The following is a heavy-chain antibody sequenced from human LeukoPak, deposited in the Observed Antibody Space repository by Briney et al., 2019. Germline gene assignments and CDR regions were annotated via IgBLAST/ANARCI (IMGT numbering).Heavy chain of an antibody. Sequence: GRSLRLSCAASGFTFSSYAMHWVRQAPGKGLEWVAVISYDGSNKYYADSVKGRFTISRDNSKNTLCLQMNSLRAEDTAVYYCARNYGSYNWFDPWGQGTLVTVSS. J-gene: IGHJ5*02. V-gene: IGHV3-30-3*01. CDR1: GFTFSSYA. CDR3: ARNYGSYNWFDP. CDR2: ISYDGSNK. D-gene: IGHD3-10*01.